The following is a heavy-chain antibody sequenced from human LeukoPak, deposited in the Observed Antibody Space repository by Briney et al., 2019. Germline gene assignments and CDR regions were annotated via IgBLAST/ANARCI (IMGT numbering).Heavy chain of an antibody. V-gene: IGHV3-23*01. CDR2: ISGSGGST. D-gene: IGHD2-2*01. J-gene: IGHJ5*02. CDR3: AKDVSVVPAAIFDP. CDR1: GFTFSSYA. Sequence: PGGSLRLSCAASGFTFSSYAMSWVRQAPGKGLEWVSAISGSGGSTYYADSVKGRFTISRDNSKYTLYLQMNSLRAEDTAVYYCAKDVSVVPAAIFDPWGQGTLVTVSS.